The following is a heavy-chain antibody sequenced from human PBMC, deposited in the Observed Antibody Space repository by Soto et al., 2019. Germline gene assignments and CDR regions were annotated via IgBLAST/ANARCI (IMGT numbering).Heavy chain of an antibody. CDR2: MNQDGGEK. D-gene: IGHD6-19*01. CDR3: AKSFGSGPFYYYYGMDV. Sequence: GGSLRLSCAASGFTFSTYWMTWFRQAPGKGLEWVADMNQDGGEKYYVDAVKGRFTISRDNSKNTLYLQMNSLRAEDTAVYYCAKSFGSGPFYYYYGMDVWGQGTTVTVSS. V-gene: IGHV3-7*03. J-gene: IGHJ6*02. CDR1: GFTFSTYW.